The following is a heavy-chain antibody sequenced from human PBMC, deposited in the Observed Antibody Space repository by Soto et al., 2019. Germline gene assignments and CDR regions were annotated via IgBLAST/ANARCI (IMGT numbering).Heavy chain of an antibody. Sequence: ASVKVSCKTSGYTFTSYGISWVREAPGQGLEWMGWITANNVNTNYAQKFQGRVTMTTDTSTATAYMELRSLRSDDTAVYYCARDMGGYYFEPNDYWGQGTLGTV. D-gene: IGHD3-22*01. CDR2: ITANNVNT. V-gene: IGHV1-18*01. J-gene: IGHJ4*02. CDR3: ARDMGGYYFEPNDY. CDR1: GYTFTSYG.